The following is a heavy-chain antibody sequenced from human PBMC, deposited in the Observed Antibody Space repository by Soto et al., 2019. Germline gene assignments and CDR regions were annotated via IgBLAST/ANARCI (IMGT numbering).Heavy chain of an antibody. V-gene: IGHV3-30-3*01. CDR2: ISYDGSNK. CDR1: GFTFSSYA. CDR3: ASEGTLSPAIRVGSTSLRSYFQH. D-gene: IGHD1-26*01. J-gene: IGHJ1*01. Sequence: PVGSLRLSCAASGFTFSSYAMHWVRQAPGKGLEWVAVISYDGSNKYYADSVKGRFTISRDNSKNTLYLQMNSLRAEDTAVYYCASEGTLSPAIRVGSTSLRSYFQHWGQGTLVTVSS.